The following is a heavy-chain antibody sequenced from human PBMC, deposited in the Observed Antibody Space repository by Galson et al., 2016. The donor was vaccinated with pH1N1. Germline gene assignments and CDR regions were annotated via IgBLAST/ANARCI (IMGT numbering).Heavy chain of an antibody. V-gene: IGHV4-4*07. Sequence: LSLTCTVSGGSISSHYWSWIRQPAGKGLEWIGRIYTGGTTNYNPSLKSRVTMSVDTSKNQFSLKLSSVTAADTAVYYCARLWFWELGKYFDYWGQGTLVTVSS. J-gene: IGHJ4*02. D-gene: IGHD1-26*01. CDR2: IYTGGTT. CDR1: GGSISSHY. CDR3: ARLWFWELGKYFDY.